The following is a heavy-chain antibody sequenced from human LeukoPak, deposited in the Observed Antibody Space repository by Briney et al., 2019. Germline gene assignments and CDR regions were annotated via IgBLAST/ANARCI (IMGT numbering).Heavy chain of an antibody. CDR2: IYSGGST. CDR1: GFTVSSNY. Sequence: GGSLRLSCAASGFTVSSNYMSWVRQAQGKGMEWVSVIYSGGSTYYADSVKRRFTISRHNSKNTLYLQMNSLRAEDTAVYYCARLSSTSAFMDVWGLGTTVTVSS. D-gene: IGHD2-2*01. CDR3: ARLSSTSAFMDV. V-gene: IGHV3-53*04. J-gene: IGHJ6*02.